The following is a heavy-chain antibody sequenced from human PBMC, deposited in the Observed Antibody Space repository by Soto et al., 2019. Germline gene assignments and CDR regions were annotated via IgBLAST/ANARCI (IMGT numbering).Heavy chain of an antibody. J-gene: IGHJ6*02. CDR3: AKDTARGLNYYYGMDV. D-gene: IGHD5-18*01. V-gene: IGHV3-30*18. Sequence: QVQLVESGGGVVQPGRSLRLSCAASGFTFSSYGMHWVRQAPGQGLEWVAVISYDGSNKYYADSVKGRFTISRDNSKNTLYLQMNSRRAEDTAVYYCAKDTARGLNYYYGMDVWGQGTTVTVSS. CDR1: GFTFSSYG. CDR2: ISYDGSNK.